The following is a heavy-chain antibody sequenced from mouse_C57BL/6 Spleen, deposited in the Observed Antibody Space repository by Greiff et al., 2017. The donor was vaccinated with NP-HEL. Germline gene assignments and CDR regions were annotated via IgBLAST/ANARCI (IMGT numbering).Heavy chain of an antibody. CDR2: IYPGDGDT. CDR3: ARDLDYGSNYAMDY. Sequence: VQLQQSGAELVKPGASVKISCKASGYAFSSYWMNWVKQRPGKGLEWIGQIYPGDGDTNYNGKFKGKATLTADKSSSTAYMQLSSLTSEDSAVYFCARDLDYGSNYAMDYWGQGTSVTVSS. J-gene: IGHJ4*01. D-gene: IGHD1-1*01. CDR1: GYAFSSYW. V-gene: IGHV1-80*01.